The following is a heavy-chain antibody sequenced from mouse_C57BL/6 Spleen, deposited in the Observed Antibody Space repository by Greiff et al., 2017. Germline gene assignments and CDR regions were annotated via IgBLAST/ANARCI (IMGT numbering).Heavy chain of an antibody. CDR1: GYSITSGYY. J-gene: IGHJ3*01. D-gene: IGHD1-1*01. CDR2: ISYDGSN. V-gene: IGHV3-6*01. CDR3: ARENYGSSPAFAY. Sequence: ESGPGLVKPSQSLSLTCSVTGYSITSGYYWNWIRQFPGNKLEWMGYISYDGSNNYNPSLKNRISITRDTSKNQFFLKLNSVTTEDTATYYCARENYGSSPAFAYWGQGTLVTVSA.